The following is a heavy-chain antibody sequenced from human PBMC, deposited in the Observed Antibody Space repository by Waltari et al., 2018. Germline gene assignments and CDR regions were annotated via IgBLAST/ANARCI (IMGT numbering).Heavy chain of an antibody. Sequence: QVQLVQSGAEVKKPGSSVKVSCKASGGTFSSYAISWVRQAPGQGVEWMGGLIPIFGTANYAQTFQGRVTITADESTSTAYMELSSLRSEETAVYYCARESQHRGAFDIWGQGTMVTVSS. CDR2: LIPIFGTA. V-gene: IGHV1-69*01. J-gene: IGHJ3*02. D-gene: IGHD3-10*01. CDR1: GGTFSSYA. CDR3: ARESQHRGAFDI.